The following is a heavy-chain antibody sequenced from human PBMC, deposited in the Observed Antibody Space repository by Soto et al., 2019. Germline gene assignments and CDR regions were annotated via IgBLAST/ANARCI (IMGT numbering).Heavy chain of an antibody. CDR2: ILSKAGNYAT. J-gene: IGHJ4*02. V-gene: IGHV3-73*01. CDR3: IRGGSPYYYDY. CDR1: GFTFSGSA. Sequence: EVQLVESGGGLVQPGGSLKLSCAASGFTFSGSAVHWVRQASGKGLEWVGRILSKAGNYATAYPASMKGRFTISRDDSENTAFLQMNSLKTEDTAVYYCIRGGSPYYYDYWGQGTLVAVSS.